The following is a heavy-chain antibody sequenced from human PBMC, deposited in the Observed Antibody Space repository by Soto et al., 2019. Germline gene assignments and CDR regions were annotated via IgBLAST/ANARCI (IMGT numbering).Heavy chain of an antibody. CDR2: MNPGSGKT. V-gene: IGHV1-8*02. CDR1: GYSFINFD. Sequence: ASVKVSCKASGYSFINFDISWVRQAAGQGPEWLGWMNPGSGKTGYTSKFQGRVAMTRDASTATSHLDLTSLTSDDTAVYYCARMASAGTLNWFDPWGPGALVTVSS. D-gene: IGHD6-13*01. J-gene: IGHJ5*02. CDR3: ARMASAGTLNWFDP.